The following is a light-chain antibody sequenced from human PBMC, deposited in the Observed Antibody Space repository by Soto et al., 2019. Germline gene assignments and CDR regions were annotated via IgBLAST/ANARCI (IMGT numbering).Light chain of an antibody. V-gene: IGKV1-39*01. CDR2: AAS. Sequence: DIQMTQSPSSLSASVGDRVTITCRASQTISTYLNWYQQRTGKAPKVLIYAASSLQSGVPSRFSGSASGTEFTLTISGLPPDAFATYYWKQGSSSPLTFGGGPRVEI. J-gene: IGKJ4*01. CDR3: KQGSSSPLT. CDR1: QTISTY.